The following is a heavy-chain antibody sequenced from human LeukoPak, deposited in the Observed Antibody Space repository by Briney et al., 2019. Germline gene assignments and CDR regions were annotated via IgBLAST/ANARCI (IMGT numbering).Heavy chain of an antibody. V-gene: IGHV4-59*01. Sequence: SETLSLTCTVSGGSISSYYWSWIRQPPGKGLEWIGYIYYSGSTNYNPSLKSRVTISVDTSKNQFSLKLSSVTAADTAVYYCARARWDLYYYYGMDVWGQGTTVTVSS. D-gene: IGHD1-26*01. J-gene: IGHJ6*02. CDR3: ARARWDLYYYYGMDV. CDR2: IYYSGST. CDR1: GGSISSYY.